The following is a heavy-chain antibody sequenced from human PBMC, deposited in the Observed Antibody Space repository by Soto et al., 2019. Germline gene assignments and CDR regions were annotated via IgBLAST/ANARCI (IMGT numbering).Heavy chain of an antibody. CDR3: AMGLGFGNTPTGFDP. Sequence: SETLSLTCNVSGGSISSSSYYWGWIRQPPGKGLEWIASIYYSGHTYYNPSLKSRVTISVDTSKNQFSLKLSSVTAADTAVYYCAMGLGFGNTPTGFDPWGKGTLVPVSS. J-gene: IGHJ5*02. D-gene: IGHD3-10*01. V-gene: IGHV4-39*01. CDR2: IYYSGHT. CDR1: GGSISSSSYY.